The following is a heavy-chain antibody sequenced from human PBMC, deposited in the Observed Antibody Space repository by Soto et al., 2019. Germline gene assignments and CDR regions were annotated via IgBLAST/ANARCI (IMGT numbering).Heavy chain of an antibody. Sequence: GGSLRLSCAASGLTFSSYAMSWVRQAPGKGLEWVSAISGSGGSTYYADSVKGRFTISRDNSKNTLYLQMNSLRAEDTAVYYCAKGYTVWESSSGWPSRGMGDYWGQGTLVTVSS. CDR3: AKGYTVWESSSGWPSRGMGDY. CDR1: GLTFSSYA. J-gene: IGHJ4*02. D-gene: IGHD6-19*01. CDR2: ISGSGGST. V-gene: IGHV3-23*01.